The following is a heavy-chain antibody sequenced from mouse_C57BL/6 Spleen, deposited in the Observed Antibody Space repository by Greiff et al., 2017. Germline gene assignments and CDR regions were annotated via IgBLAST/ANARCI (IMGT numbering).Heavy chain of an antibody. CDR3: ARYTTVVDWYFDV. CDR1: GFNIKDYY. D-gene: IGHD1-1*01. J-gene: IGHJ1*03. V-gene: IGHV14-2*01. Sequence: EVQLQQSGAELVKPGASVKLSCTASGFNIKDYYMHWVKQRTEQGLEWIGRIDPEDGETKYAPKFPGKATITADTSSNTAYLQLSSLTSEDTAVYYCARYTTVVDWYFDVWGTGTTVTVSS. CDR2: IDPEDGET.